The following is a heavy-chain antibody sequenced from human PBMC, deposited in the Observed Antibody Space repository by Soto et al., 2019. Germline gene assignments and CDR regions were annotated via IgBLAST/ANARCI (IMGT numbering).Heavy chain of an antibody. V-gene: IGHV3-9*01. J-gene: IGHJ5*02. CDR1: GFTFDEYA. D-gene: IGHD2-2*01. Sequence: DVQLVESGGGLVQPGRSLRLSCEASGFTFDEYAMHWVRQAPGKGLEWVAGITWNSINVGYAESVKGRFTISRDNAKKSLYLHMVSLRVDDTAFYHCFNALSTSWPNWFDPWGQGTLVTVSS. CDR2: ITWNSINV. CDR3: FNALSTSWPNWFDP.